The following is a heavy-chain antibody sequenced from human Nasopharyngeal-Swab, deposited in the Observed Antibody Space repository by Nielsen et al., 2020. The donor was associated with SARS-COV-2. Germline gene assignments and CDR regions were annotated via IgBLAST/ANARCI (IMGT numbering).Heavy chain of an antibody. CDR3: AGVCSGGSCYSTDYYYGMDV. Sequence: ASVQVSCKASGYTFTSYDINWVRQATGQGLEWMGWMNPNSGNTGYAQKFQGRVTMTRNTSISTAYMELSSLRSEDTAVYYCAGVCSGGSCYSTDYYYGMDVWGQGTTVTVSS. V-gene: IGHV1-8*01. D-gene: IGHD2-15*01. CDR1: GYTFTSYD. CDR2: MNPNSGNT. J-gene: IGHJ6*02.